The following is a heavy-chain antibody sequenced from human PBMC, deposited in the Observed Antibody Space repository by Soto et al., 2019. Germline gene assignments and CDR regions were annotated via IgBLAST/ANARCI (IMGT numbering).Heavy chain of an antibody. CDR2: ISTYNGNT. J-gene: IGHJ4*02. CDR1: GYTFTSNG. Sequence: QVQLVQSGAEVKKPGTSVKVSCKASGYTFTSNGISWVRQAPGQGLEWMGWISTYNGNTNYAQQLQGRVTMTRDTSTSIAHMELRDLRSDDTAVYYCAREGHGDYGYWGQGSLVTVSS. D-gene: IGHD4-17*01. V-gene: IGHV1-18*01. CDR3: AREGHGDYGY.